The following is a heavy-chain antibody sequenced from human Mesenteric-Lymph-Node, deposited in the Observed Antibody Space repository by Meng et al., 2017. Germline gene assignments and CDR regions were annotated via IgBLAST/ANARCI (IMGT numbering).Heavy chain of an antibody. J-gene: IGHJ4*02. D-gene: IGHD6-19*01. CDR2: INTDGSTT. CDR3: AKDVQWLVLYYFDY. CDR1: GFTFSSYW. Sequence: LVDAGGGLFQPGGPLRLSCAGSGFTFSSYWMHWVRQAPGKGLVWVSRINTDGSTTRYADSVKGRFTISRDNAKNTMYLQMNSLRAEDTAVYYCAKDVQWLVLYYFDYWGQGTLVTVSS. V-gene: IGHV3-74*01.